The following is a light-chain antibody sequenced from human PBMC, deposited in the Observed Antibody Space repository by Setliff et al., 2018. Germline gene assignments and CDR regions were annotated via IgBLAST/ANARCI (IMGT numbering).Light chain of an antibody. V-gene: IGLV3-21*04. CDR2: YDR. CDR1: NIGSKG. J-gene: IGLJ2*01. CDR3: QVSDTRADLFVL. Sequence: YELTQPPSVSVAPGKTASITCGGNNIGSKGVHWYQQKPGQAPVLVIYYDRDRPSGIPERFSGSNSGNTATLTISRVEAGDEADYYCQVSDTRADLFVLFGGGTKVTVL.